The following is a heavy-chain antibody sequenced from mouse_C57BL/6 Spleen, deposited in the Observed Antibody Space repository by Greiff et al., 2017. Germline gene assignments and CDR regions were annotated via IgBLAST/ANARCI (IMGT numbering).Heavy chain of an antibody. CDR3: TRDGGDYYFDY. J-gene: IGHJ2*01. CDR2: ISSGGDYI. V-gene: IGHV5-9-1*02. Sequence: EVQRVESGEGLVKPGGSLKLSCAASGFTFSSYAMSWVRQTPEKRLEWVAYISSGGDYIYYADTVKGRFTISRDNARNTLYLQMSSLKSEDTAMYYCTRDGGDYYFDYWGQGTTLTVSS. CDR1: GFTFSSYA. D-gene: IGHD2-3*01.